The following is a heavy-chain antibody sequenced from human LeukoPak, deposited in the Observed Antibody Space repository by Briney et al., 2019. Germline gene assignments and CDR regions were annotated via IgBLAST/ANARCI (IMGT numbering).Heavy chain of an antibody. CDR1: GGSISSSNW. CDR3: ARPDPRLLNAFDI. V-gene: IGHV4-4*02. D-gene: IGHD6-25*01. Sequence: PSGTLSLTCAVSGGSISSSNWWSWVRQPPGKGLEWIGYIYYSGSTNYNPSLKSRVTISVDTSKNQFSLKLSSVTAADTAVYYCARPDPRLLNAFDIWGQGTMVTVSP. J-gene: IGHJ3*02. CDR2: IYYSGST.